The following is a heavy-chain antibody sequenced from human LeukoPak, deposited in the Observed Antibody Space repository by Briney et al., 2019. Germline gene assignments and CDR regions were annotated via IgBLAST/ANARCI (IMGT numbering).Heavy chain of an antibody. CDR2: ISYDGSNK. CDR3: AKDRYGGGNAYWYFDL. D-gene: IGHD4-23*01. V-gene: IGHV3-30*18. J-gene: IGHJ2*01. CDR1: GFTFSSYG. Sequence: QPGGSPRLSCAASGFTFSSYGMHWVRQAPGKGLEWVAVISYDGSNKYYADSVKGRFTISRDNSKNTLYLQMNSLRAEDTAVYYCAKDRYGGGNAYWYFDLWGRGTLVTVSS.